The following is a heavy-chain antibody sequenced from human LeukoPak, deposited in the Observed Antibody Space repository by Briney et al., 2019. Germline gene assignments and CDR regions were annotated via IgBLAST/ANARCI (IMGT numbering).Heavy chain of an antibody. J-gene: IGHJ6*03. D-gene: IGHD6-13*01. Sequence: TASETLSLTCTLSGGSISSDSYYWSWIRQPAGKGLEWIGRIYASGKTNYNPSLKSRVTISIDTSKNQFSLNLNSVTAADTAVYYCASGYSSSWYGFYYMDVWGKGTTVTISS. CDR1: GGSISSDSYY. CDR2: IYASGKT. CDR3: ASGYSSSWYGFYYMDV. V-gene: IGHV4-61*02.